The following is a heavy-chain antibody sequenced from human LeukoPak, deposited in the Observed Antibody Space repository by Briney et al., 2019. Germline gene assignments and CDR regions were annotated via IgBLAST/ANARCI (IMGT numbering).Heavy chain of an antibody. CDR1: GFTFSSYA. CDR2: ISGIGGST. Sequence: GGSLRLSCAASGFTFSSYAMSWVRQAPGKGLEWVSAISGIGGSTYYADSVKGRFTISRDNSKNTLYLQMNSLRAEDTAVYYCAKDDATYYYDSSGLTTAHFDYWGQGTLVTVSS. V-gene: IGHV3-23*01. J-gene: IGHJ4*02. D-gene: IGHD3-22*01. CDR3: AKDDATYYYDSSGLTTAHFDY.